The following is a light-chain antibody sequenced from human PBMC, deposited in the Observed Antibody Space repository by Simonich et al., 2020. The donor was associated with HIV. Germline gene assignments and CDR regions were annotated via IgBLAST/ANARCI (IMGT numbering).Light chain of an antibody. CDR3: QQYGSSPRT. V-gene: IGKV3D-20*01. J-gene: IGKJ1*01. CDR1: QSVSSSY. Sequence: EIVLTQSPGPLSLSPGERATLSCRASQSVSSSYLAWYQQKPGLAPRLLIYDASSRATGIPDRFSGSGSGTDFTLTISRLEPEDFAVYYCQQYGSSPRTFGQGTKVEIK. CDR2: DAS.